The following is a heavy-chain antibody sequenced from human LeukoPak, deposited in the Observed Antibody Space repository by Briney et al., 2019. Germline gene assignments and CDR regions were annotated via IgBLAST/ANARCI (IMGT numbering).Heavy chain of an antibody. J-gene: IGHJ5*02. D-gene: IGHD3-9*01. Sequence: PLETLSLTCAVYGGSFSGYYWSWIRQPPGKGLEWIGYIYYSGSTNYNPSLKSRVTISVHTSKNQFSLKLSSVTAADTAVYYCARLTGYSSESWFDPWGQGTLVTVSS. CDR1: GGSFSGYY. CDR3: ARLTGYSSESWFDP. CDR2: IYYSGST. V-gene: IGHV4-59*01.